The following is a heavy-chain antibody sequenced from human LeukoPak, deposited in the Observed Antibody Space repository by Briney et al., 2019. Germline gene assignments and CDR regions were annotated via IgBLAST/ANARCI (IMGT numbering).Heavy chain of an antibody. CDR3: ARAALTPFGGAFDI. CDR2: ISSSSSTI. Sequence: AGGSLRLSCAASGFTFSSYSMNWGRQAPGKGREWGSYISSSSSTIYYADSVKGRFTISRDNAKNSLYLQMNSLRAEDTDVYYCARAALTPFGGAFDIWGQGPMVTVSS. V-gene: IGHV3-48*04. J-gene: IGHJ3*02. D-gene: IGHD2-15*01. CDR1: GFTFSSYS.